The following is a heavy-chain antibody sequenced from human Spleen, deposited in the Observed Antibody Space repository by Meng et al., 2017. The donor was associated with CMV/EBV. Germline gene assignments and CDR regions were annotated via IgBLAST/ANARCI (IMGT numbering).Heavy chain of an antibody. V-gene: IGHV3-11*04. CDR3: ARAQLYYYYGMDV. CDR2: ISNSGSTI. Sequence: GGSLRLSCAASGFTLSDYMTWIRQAPGKGLEWISYISNSGSTIHYADSVKGRFTISRDNAKNSLYLEMNSLRAEDTAVYYCARAQLYYYYGMDVWGQGTTVTVSS. D-gene: IGHD2-2*01. CDR1: GFTLSDY. J-gene: IGHJ6*02.